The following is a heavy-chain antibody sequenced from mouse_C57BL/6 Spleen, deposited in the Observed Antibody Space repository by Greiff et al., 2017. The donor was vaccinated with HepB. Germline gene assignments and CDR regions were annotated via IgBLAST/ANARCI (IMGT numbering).Heavy chain of an antibody. Sequence: EVKLVESGGGLVKPGGSLKLSCAASGFTFSSYAMSWVRQTPEKRLEWVATISDGGSYTYYPDNVKGRFTISRGNAKNNLYLQMSHLKSEDTAMYYCASYDYAFAYWGQGTLVTVSA. D-gene: IGHD2-4*01. J-gene: IGHJ3*01. CDR2: ISDGGSYT. V-gene: IGHV5-4*03. CDR3: ASYDYAFAY. CDR1: GFTFSSYA.